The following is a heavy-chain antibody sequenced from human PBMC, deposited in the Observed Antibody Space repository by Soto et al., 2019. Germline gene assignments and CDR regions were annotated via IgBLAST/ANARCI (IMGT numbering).Heavy chain of an antibody. CDR1: GGSISSHY. Sequence: QVQLQESGPGLVKPSETLSLICTVSGGSISSHYWSWIRQPPGKGLEWIGYVYYSGSTNYNPSLKSRVTRSVDTSKNQFSLKLSSVTAADTAVYHCARGDYSDSSGLYFDYWGQGTLVTVSS. J-gene: IGHJ4*02. CDR2: VYYSGST. CDR3: ARGDYSDSSGLYFDY. V-gene: IGHV4-59*11. D-gene: IGHD3-22*01.